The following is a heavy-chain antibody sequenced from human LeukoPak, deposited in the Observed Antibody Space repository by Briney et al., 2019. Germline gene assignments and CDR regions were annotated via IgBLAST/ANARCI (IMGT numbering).Heavy chain of an antibody. Sequence: PGGSLRLSCTVSGFSVSGNYMSWVRQAPGLGLDWVSVIYSDGSTYYADSVKGRVTISGDNSKNTLYLQMSSLRAEDTAVYYCARALAGEGWFDPWGQGTLVTVSS. V-gene: IGHV3-66*01. CDR1: GFSVSGNY. D-gene: IGHD1-26*01. CDR3: ARALAGEGWFDP. J-gene: IGHJ5*02. CDR2: IYSDGST.